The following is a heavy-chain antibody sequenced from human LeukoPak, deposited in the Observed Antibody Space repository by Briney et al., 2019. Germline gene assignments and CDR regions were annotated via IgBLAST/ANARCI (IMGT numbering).Heavy chain of an antibody. V-gene: IGHV3-74*01. Sequence: GGSLRLSCAASGFTLSDYWMNWVRQAPGKGPVWVSHISPDGRKIAYAESVKGRFTISRDSAKNTLYLQMNSLRVGDTAVYYCVRDGGGNTPYDCWGQGTLVTASS. CDR3: VRDGGGNTPYDC. CDR2: ISPDGRKI. D-gene: IGHD2-15*01. J-gene: IGHJ4*02. CDR1: GFTLSDYW.